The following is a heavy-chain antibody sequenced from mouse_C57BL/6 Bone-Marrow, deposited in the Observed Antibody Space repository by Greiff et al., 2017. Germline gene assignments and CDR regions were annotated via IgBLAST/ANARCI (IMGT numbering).Heavy chain of an antibody. Sequence: VILVESGPGLVAPSQSLSITCTVSGFSLTSYGVHWVRQPPGKGLEWLVVIRSDGSTTYNLDPKSRLFISKDNSKSQVFIKMKHLQTEDTAMYYSARHPIYCYGSTSYAMDYWGQGTSVTVSS. J-gene: IGHJ4*01. V-gene: IGHV2-6-1*01. CDR1: GFSLTSYG. CDR2: IRSDGST. CDR3: ARHPIYCYGSTSYAMDY. D-gene: IGHD1-1*01.